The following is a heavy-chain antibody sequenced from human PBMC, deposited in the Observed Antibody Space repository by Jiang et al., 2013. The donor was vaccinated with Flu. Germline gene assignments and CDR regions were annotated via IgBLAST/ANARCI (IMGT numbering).Heavy chain of an antibody. CDR1: EYSFSTYW. CDR2: VFPGESRT. CDR3: ARLGKVGSDDYGDY. V-gene: IGHV5-51*03. D-gene: IGHD4-17*01. Sequence: GAEVKKPGESLKISCKGSEYSFSTYWIAWVRQVPGKGLECVGIVFPGESRTTYSPSFQGQVTISADKSITTAYLQWSSLKASDTAMYYCARLGKVGSDDYGDYWGQGTLVTVSS. J-gene: IGHJ4*02.